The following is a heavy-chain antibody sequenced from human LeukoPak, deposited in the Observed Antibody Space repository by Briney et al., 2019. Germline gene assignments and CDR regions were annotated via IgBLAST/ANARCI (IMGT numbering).Heavy chain of an antibody. J-gene: IGHJ4*02. Sequence: GESLKISCKGSGYKFTSYWINWVPQMPGKGLEWMGRIDPSDSYTMYSPSFQGHVTISADKSISTAYLQWSSLKASDSAMYYCARVLGYSYGWNYWGQGTLVTVSS. V-gene: IGHV5-10-1*01. D-gene: IGHD5-18*01. CDR3: ARVLGYSYGWNY. CDR1: GYKFTSYW. CDR2: IDPSDSYT.